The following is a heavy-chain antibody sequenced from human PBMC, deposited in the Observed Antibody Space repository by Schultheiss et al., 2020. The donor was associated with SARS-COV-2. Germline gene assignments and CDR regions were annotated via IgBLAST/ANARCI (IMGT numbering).Heavy chain of an antibody. Sequence: GGSLRLSCAASGFTFSSYAMSWVRQAPGKGLEWVSAISGSGGSTYYADSVKCRFTISRDNSKNTLYLQMNSLRAEDTAVYYCARVMRGSYYVRWFDPWGQGTLVTVSS. J-gene: IGHJ5*02. CDR3: ARVMRGSYYVRWFDP. D-gene: IGHD1-26*01. CDR1: GFTFSSYA. V-gene: IGHV3-23*01. CDR2: ISGSGGST.